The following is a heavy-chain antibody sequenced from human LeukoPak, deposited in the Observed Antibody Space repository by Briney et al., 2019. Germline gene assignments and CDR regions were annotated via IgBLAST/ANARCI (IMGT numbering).Heavy chain of an antibody. CDR1: GGSFSGYY. V-gene: IGHV4-34*01. Sequence: PSETLSLTCAVFGGSFSGYYWSWIRQPPGKGLEWIGEINHSGSTNYNPSLKSRVTISVDTSKNQFSLKLSSVTAADTAVYYCARGYSSGLSGNDYWGQGTLVTVSS. CDR2: INHSGST. J-gene: IGHJ4*02. D-gene: IGHD3-22*01. CDR3: ARGYSSGLSGNDY.